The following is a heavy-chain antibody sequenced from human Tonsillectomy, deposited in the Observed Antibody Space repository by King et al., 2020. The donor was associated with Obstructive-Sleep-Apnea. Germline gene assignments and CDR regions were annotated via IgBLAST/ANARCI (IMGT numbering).Heavy chain of an antibody. CDR1: GFSFSDYY. D-gene: IGHD1-26*01. CDR2: IISSGSTI. V-gene: IGHV3-11*01. J-gene: IGHJ4*02. Sequence: QLVQSGGGLVKPGGSLRLSCAASGFSFSDYYMSWIRQAPGKGLGWVSYIISSGSTIFYAASVKGRFTISRDNAKNSLYLQMNSLRAEDTAVYYCARSIVGATTRYFDYWGQGTLVTVSS. CDR3: ARSIVGATTRYFDY.